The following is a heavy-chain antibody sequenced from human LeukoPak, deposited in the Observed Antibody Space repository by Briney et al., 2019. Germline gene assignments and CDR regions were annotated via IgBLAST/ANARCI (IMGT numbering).Heavy chain of an antibody. CDR2: MNPNSGNT. D-gene: IGHD2/OR15-2a*01. CDR3: ARVLRPPGGGTSFLVDP. CDR1: GYTFTSYD. J-gene: IGHJ5*02. V-gene: IGHV1-8*01. Sequence: GASVTVSCKASGYTFTSYDINWVRQTTGQGLEWMGWMNPNSGNTGYAQKFQGRVTMTRNTSISTAYMELSSLRSEDTAVYYCARVLRPPGGGTSFLVDPWGQGTLVTVSS.